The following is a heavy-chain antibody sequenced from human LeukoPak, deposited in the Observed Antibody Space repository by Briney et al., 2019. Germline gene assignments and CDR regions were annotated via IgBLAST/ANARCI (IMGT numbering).Heavy chain of an antibody. CDR1: GFTFNSYA. CDR3: AKDRGVYGNYAYFQH. J-gene: IGHJ1*01. Sequence: GGSLRISCAASGFTFNSYAMSWVRQARGKGLEWVSAISGSGGSTYYADSVKGRFTISRDNSKNTLYLQMNSLRAEDTAVYYCAKDRGVYGNYAYFQHWGQGTLVTVSS. V-gene: IGHV3-23*01. D-gene: IGHD1-7*01. CDR2: ISGSGGST.